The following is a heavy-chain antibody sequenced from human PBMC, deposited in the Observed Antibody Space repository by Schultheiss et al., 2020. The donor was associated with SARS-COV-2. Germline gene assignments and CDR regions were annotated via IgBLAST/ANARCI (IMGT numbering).Heavy chain of an antibody. V-gene: IGHV3-23*01. CDR2: ISGTGGSI. J-gene: IGHJ4*02. CDR3: AREMGNDLYFDY. CDR1: GFTFSSYA. Sequence: GESLKISCAASGFTFSSYAMSWVRQAPGKGLEWVSAISGTGGSIYYADSVKGRFTISRDNSKNTLYLQMNRLRAEDTAAYYCAREMGNDLYFDYWGQGTLVTVSS. D-gene: IGHD7-27*01.